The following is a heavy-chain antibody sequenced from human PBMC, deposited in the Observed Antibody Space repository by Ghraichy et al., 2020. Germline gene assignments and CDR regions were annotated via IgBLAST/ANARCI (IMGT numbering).Heavy chain of an antibody. CDR1: GFTFSTYA. V-gene: IGHV3-23*01. J-gene: IGHJ4*02. CDR2: ISARSGDIT. Sequence: LSLTCAASGFTFSTYAMTWVRQAPGKGLEWVSGISARSGDITYYAESVKGRFTISRDNSKNTLYLQMNSLRAEDTAVYYCAKVSGRYCTGGSCYSDYWGQGTLVTVSS. CDR3: AKVSGRYCTGGSCYSDY. D-gene: IGHD2-15*01.